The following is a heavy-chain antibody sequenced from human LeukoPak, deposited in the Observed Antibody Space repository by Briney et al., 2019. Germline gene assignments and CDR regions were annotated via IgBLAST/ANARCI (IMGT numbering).Heavy chain of an antibody. D-gene: IGHD5-24*01. J-gene: IGHJ4*02. V-gene: IGHV3-30-3*01. CDR2: ISYDGSNK. Sequence: GRSLRLSCAASGFTFSSYAMHWVRQAPGEGLEWVAVISYDGSNKYYADSVKGRFTISRDNSKNTLYLQMNSLRAEDTAVYYCARGKQMATISAFDYWGQGTLVTVSS. CDR3: ARGKQMATISAFDY. CDR1: GFTFSSYA.